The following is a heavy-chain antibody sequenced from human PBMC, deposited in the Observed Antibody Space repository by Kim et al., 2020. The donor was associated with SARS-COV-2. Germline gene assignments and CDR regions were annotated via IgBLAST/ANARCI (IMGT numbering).Heavy chain of an antibody. V-gene: IGHV3-23*01. D-gene: IGHD3-22*01. J-gene: IGHJ4*02. Sequence: KGRFTISRDNSKNTLYLQMNRLRAEDTAVYYCAKDEGYDSSGYYSGRLDYWGQGTLVTVSS. CDR3: AKDEGYDSSGYYSGRLDY.